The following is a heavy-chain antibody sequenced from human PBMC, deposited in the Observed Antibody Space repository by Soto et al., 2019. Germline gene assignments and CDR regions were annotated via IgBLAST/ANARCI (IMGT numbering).Heavy chain of an antibody. J-gene: IGHJ4*02. V-gene: IGHV3-64D*06. CDR1: GFTFTSYA. CDR3: VKDRYVDY. CDR2: ISSEGATT. Sequence: GGSLRLSCSVFGFTFTSYAMHWVRQAPGKGLEYIASISSEGATTYYADSVKGRFIISRDNSKNTLYLQMSSLRAEDTAVYYCVKDRYVDYWGQGSLVTVS.